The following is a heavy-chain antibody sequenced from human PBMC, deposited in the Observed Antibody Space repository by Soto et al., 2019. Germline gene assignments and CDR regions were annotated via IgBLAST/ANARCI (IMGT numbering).Heavy chain of an antibody. CDR1: GDTFNFYI. V-gene: IGHV1-69*02. Sequence: QVQLVQSGAEVKKPGSSVKVSCTASGDTFNFYIISWVRQAPGQGLEWMGRIIPMLGMSNYAQNFQGRVTMIADKSTSTAYMELSSLRSEDTALYYCATNYGSGSAHFDNWGQGTLVTVSS. J-gene: IGHJ4*02. CDR2: IIPMLGMS. D-gene: IGHD3-10*01. CDR3: ATNYGSGSAHFDN.